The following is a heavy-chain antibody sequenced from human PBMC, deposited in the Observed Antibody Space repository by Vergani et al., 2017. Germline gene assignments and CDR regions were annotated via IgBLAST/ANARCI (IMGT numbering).Heavy chain of an antibody. CDR1: GGSISSSSYY. D-gene: IGHD1-7*01. J-gene: IGHJ6*02. CDR3: ASLYNWNYRAYYYYGMDV. Sequence: QLQLQESGPGLVKPSETLSLTCTVSGGSISSSSYYWGWIRQPPGKGLEWIGSIYYSGSTYSNPSLKSRVTISVDTSKNQFSLKLSSVTAADTAVYYCASLYNWNYRAYYYYGMDVWGQGTTVTVSS. V-gene: IGHV4-39*01. CDR2: IYYSGST.